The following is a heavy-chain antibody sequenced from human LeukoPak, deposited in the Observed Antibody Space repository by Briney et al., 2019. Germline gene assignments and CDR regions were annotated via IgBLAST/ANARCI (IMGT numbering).Heavy chain of an antibody. D-gene: IGHD3-22*01. CDR1: GFSLLALF. Sequence: CGSLTETLAACGFSLLALFLDWVRQAPGKGLEWVARTRNKAKSYTTEYAASVKGRFTISRDESKNTLYLQMNSLETEDTAVYYCARATIIRTPYGMDIWG. CDR3: ARATIIRTPYGMDI. J-gene: IGHJ6*02. V-gene: IGHV3-72*01. CDR2: TRNKAKSYTT.